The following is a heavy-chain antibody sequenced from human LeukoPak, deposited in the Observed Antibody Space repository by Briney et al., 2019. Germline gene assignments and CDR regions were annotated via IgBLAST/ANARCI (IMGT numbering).Heavy chain of an antibody. Sequence: PGGSLRLSCAASGFTFSSYGMHWVRQAPGKGLEWVAVISYDGGNKYYADSVKGRFTISRDNSKNTLYLQMNSLRAEDTAVYYCAKEYSSRFDYWGQGTLVTVSS. CDR1: GFTFSSYG. CDR2: ISYDGGNK. V-gene: IGHV3-30*18. J-gene: IGHJ4*02. CDR3: AKEYSSRFDY. D-gene: IGHD6-13*01.